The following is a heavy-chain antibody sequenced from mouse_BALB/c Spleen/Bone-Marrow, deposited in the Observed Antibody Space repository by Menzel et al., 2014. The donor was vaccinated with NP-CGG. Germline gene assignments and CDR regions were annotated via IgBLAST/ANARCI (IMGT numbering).Heavy chain of an antibody. V-gene: IGHV1-12*01. D-gene: IGHD1-1*01. CDR1: GYTFTSYN. CDR2: IYPGNGDT. J-gene: IGHJ4*01. CDR3: ARNYYGYYYALDY. Sequence: QVQLQQSGAELVKPGASVKMSCKASGYTFTSYNMHWVKQTPGQGLEWIGAIYPGNGDTSYNQKFKGKATLTADKSSSTAYMLLSSLTSKDSAVYYCARNYYGYYYALDYWGQGTSVTVSS.